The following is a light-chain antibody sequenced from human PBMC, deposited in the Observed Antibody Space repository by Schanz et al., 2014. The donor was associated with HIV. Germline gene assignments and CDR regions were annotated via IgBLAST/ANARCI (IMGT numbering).Light chain of an antibody. Sequence: QSVLTQPPSVSAAPGQRVTISCSGSALNIGHSSVSWYQQFPGTAPRLLIYVNHQRPSDIPDRFSGSKTGTSATLAIVGLQTEDEADYYCATWDSLLNAVVFGGGTKLTVL. CDR1: ALNIGHSS. J-gene: IGLJ2*01. CDR2: VNH. CDR3: ATWDSLLNAVV. V-gene: IGLV1-51*01.